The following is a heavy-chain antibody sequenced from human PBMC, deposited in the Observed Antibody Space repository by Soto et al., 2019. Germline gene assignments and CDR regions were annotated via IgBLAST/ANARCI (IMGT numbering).Heavy chain of an antibody. CDR3: AREDATVIRFDY. CDR1: GGSISSGGYY. CDR2: IYYSGST. V-gene: IGHV4-31*03. D-gene: IGHD4-17*01. Sequence: PSETLSLTCTVSGGSISSGGYYWSWIRQHPGKGLEWIGCIYYSGSTYYNPSLKSRVTISVDTSKNQFSLKLSSVTAADTVVYYCAREDATVIRFDYWGQGTLVTVSS. J-gene: IGHJ4*02.